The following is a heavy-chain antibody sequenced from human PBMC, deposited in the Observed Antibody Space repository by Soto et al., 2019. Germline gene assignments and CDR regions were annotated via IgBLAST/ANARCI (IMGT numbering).Heavy chain of an antibody. V-gene: IGHV3-9*01. CDR1: GFTFDDYA. J-gene: IGHJ4*02. Sequence: PGGSLRLSCAASGFTFDDYAMHWVRQAPGKGLEWVSGISWNSGSIGYADSVKGRFTISRDNAKNSLYLQMNSLRAEDTALYYCAKDSLLWFGVDYWGQGTLVTVS. D-gene: IGHD3-10*01. CDR2: ISWNSGSI. CDR3: AKDSLLWFGVDY.